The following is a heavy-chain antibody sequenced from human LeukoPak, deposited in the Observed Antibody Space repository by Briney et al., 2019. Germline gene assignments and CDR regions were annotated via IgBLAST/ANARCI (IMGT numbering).Heavy chain of an antibody. D-gene: IGHD3-16*01. CDR1: AFNFSGNY. V-gene: IGHV3-66*01. CDR3: AREISRFGI. J-gene: IGHJ4*02. CDR2: IYIGGTT. Sequence: PGGSLRLSCVDSAFNFSGNYMTWVRQAPGKGLEWVSAIYIGGTTYYADSVKGRFTISRDNPKSTLYLQMHSLRAEDTAVYYCAREISRFGIRGQGTLVTVSS.